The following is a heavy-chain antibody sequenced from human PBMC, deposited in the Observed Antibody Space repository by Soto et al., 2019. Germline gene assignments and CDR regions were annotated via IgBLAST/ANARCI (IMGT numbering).Heavy chain of an antibody. CDR1: GASISGFY. J-gene: IGHJ5*02. CDR2: IYATGTT. V-gene: IGHV4-4*07. D-gene: IGHD1-1*01. CDR3: ARRGRLRERYFDP. Sequence: PSETLSLTCTVSGASISGFYWSWIRKSAGKGLEWIGRIYATGTTDYNPSLKSRVFISSDLSKNTFSLNVTSVTAADAAVYYCARRGRLRERYFDPWGQGTRVTVSS.